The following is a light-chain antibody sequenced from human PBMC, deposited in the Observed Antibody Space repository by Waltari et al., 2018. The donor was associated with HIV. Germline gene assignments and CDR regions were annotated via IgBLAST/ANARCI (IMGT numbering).Light chain of an antibody. CDR2: DDI. CDR3: QVWDPNGDWG. CDR1: KIGTKD. J-gene: IGLJ2*01. V-gene: IGLV3-21*02. Sequence: YVLTQPPSVSVVPGQTATVACIGHKIGTKDVHWYRQRPGQAPEVVVHDDIDLPSEIPVRISGSNSGDMATLRIESVESDDEAVYSCQVWDPNGDWGVGGGTKLTVL.